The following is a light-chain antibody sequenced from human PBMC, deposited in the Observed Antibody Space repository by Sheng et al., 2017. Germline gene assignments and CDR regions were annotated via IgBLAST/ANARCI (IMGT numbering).Light chain of an antibody. CDR1: KIGGVN. CDR3: QAWDSSTVV. Sequence: SYELTQPPSVSVSPGQTAGITCSGDKIGGVNMFPGISRRQASPLLLVMYQNSRRPSGIPERFSGSNSGNTATLTISGTQAMDEADYHCQAWDSSTVVFGGGTKLTVL. J-gene: IGLJ2*01. CDR2: QNS. V-gene: IGLV3-1*01.